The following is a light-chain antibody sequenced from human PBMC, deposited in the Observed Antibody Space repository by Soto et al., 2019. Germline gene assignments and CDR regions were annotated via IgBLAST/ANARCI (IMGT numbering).Light chain of an antibody. CDR1: QSISIW. J-gene: IGKJ5*01. Sequence: DIQMTQSPSTLSASVKDKVTINCRASQSISIWLAWYQQKPGKAPKVLIYKASTLESGVPSRFSGSGSGTEFTLTISSLQPDDFATYYCQQYSSYFTFGQGTRLEIK. CDR3: QQYSSYFT. CDR2: KAS. V-gene: IGKV1-5*03.